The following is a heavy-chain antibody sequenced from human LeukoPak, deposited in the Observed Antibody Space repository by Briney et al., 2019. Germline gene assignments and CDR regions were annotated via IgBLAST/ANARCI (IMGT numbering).Heavy chain of an antibody. CDR2: IYYSGST. Sequence: SETLSLTCTVSGGSICSYYWSWIRQPPGKGLEWIGYIYYSGSTNYNPSLKSRVTISVDTSKNQFSLKLSSVTAADTAVYYCARHEGAAAGTFDYWGQGTLVTVSS. J-gene: IGHJ4*02. CDR1: GGSICSYY. V-gene: IGHV4-59*08. D-gene: IGHD6-13*01. CDR3: ARHEGAAAGTFDY.